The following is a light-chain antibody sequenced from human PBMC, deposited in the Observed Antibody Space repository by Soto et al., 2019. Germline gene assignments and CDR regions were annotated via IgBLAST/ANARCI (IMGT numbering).Light chain of an antibody. CDR3: QQRSSWPLT. V-gene: IGKV3-11*01. CDR1: QSVSSY. J-gene: IGKJ4*01. CDR2: DAS. Sequence: EIVLTQSPATLSLSPGERATLSCRASQSVSSYLAWYQQRPGQVPRLLIFDASKRATGIPARFSGSGSGTDFTLIINSLDPVDFAVYYCQQRSSWPLTFGGGTKVEIK.